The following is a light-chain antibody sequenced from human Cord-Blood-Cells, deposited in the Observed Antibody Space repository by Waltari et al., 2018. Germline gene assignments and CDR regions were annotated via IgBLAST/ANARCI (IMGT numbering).Light chain of an antibody. V-gene: IGLV2-23*01. Sequence: QSALTQPASVSGSPGQSITISCTGTSSDVGSYNLVSWYQQHPGKAPQLMSYEGSKRPSGVSNRVSGSKSGNMASLTISGLQAEDEADYYCCSYAGSSTPYVFGTGTKVTVL. CDR3: CSYAGSSTPYV. J-gene: IGLJ1*01. CDR1: SSDVGSYNL. CDR2: EGS.